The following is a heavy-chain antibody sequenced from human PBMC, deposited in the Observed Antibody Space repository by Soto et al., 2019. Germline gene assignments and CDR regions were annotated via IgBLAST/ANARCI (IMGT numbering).Heavy chain of an antibody. CDR2: ISTYSGDT. Sequence: QVHLVQSGVEVTTPGASVKVSCQASGYTFFTYDISWVRQATGQGLEWMGWISTYSGDTKYAQKFQGRVTMNTDTSTTTAYLELRSLRSDATAVYYCARHHGPTTSETWFDPWGRGTLVTVSS. CDR3: ARHHGPTTSETWFDP. D-gene: IGHD5-12*01. J-gene: IGHJ5*02. CDR1: GYTFFTYD. V-gene: IGHV1-18*01.